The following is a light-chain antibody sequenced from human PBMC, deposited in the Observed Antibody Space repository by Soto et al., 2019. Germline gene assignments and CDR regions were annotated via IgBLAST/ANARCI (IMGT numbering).Light chain of an antibody. J-gene: IGKJ5*01. V-gene: IGKV3-11*01. Sequence: SPSTPSVSPGERATLSCRALQSVSTYLAWYQQRPGQAPRLLIYDASYRATDIPPRFSGSGSGTDFTLTISSLEPEDFAVYYCQQRRSWPPTITFGQGTRLEIK. CDR1: QSVSTY. CDR3: QQRRSWPPTIT. CDR2: DAS.